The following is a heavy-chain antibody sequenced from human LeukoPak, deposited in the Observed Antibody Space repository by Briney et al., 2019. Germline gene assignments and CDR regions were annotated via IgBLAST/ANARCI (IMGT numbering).Heavy chain of an antibody. CDR3: ARDCGGDCSQPNWFDP. V-gene: IGHV1-69*05. CDR1: GGTFSSYA. Sequence: SVKVSCKASGGTFSSYAISWVRQAPGQGLEWMGGIIPIFGTANYAQKFQGRVTITTDESTSTAYMELRSLRSDDTAVYYCARDCGGDCSQPNWFDPWGQGTLVTVSS. CDR2: IIPIFGTA. D-gene: IGHD2-21*02. J-gene: IGHJ5*02.